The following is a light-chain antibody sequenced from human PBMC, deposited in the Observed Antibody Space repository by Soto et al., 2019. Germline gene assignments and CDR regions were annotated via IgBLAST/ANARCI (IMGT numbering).Light chain of an antibody. J-gene: IGKJ4*01. CDR3: QQYDNWPHT. Sequence: EIVMTQSPATLSVCPGERATLSCRASQSVSSDLAWYHQKPGQAPRLLIYGASTRATGIPARFSGSGSGTEFTLTVSSLQSEDFAVYYCQQYDNWPHTFGGGTKVDIK. V-gene: IGKV3-15*01. CDR1: QSVSSD. CDR2: GAS.